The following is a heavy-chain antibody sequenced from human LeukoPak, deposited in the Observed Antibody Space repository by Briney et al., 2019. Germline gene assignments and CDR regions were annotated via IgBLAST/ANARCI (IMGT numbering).Heavy chain of an antibody. J-gene: IGHJ4*02. D-gene: IGHD2-21*01. CDR1: GGSFSGYY. V-gene: IGHV4-34*01. Sequence: PSETLSLTCAVYGGSFSGYYWSWIRQPPGKGLEWIGEINHSGSTNYNPSLKSRVTISVDTSKNQFSLKLSSVTAADTAVYYCARGRYSRARGDFDYWGQGTLVTVSS. CDR3: ARGRYSRARGDFDY. CDR2: INHSGST.